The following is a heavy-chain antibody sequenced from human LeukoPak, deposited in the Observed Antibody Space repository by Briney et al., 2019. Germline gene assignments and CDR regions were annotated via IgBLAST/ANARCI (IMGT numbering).Heavy chain of an antibody. CDR1: GGSFSGYY. J-gene: IGHJ4*02. D-gene: IGHD1-26*01. Sequence: PSETLSLTCAVYGGSFSGYYWSWIRQPPGKGLEWIGEINHSGSTNYNPSLKSRVTISVDTSKNQFSLKLSSVIAADTAVYYCARGVGAHFDYWGQGTLVTVSS. CDR2: INHSGST. V-gene: IGHV4-34*01. CDR3: ARGVGAHFDY.